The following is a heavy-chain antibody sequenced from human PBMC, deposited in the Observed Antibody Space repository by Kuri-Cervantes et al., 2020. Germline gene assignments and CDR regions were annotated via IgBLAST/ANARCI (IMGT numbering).Heavy chain of an antibody. CDR3: ARDNRGYSSAWFDP. V-gene: IGHV3-9*01. J-gene: IGHJ5*02. CDR1: GFTFDDYA. CDR2: ISWNSGSI. Sequence: GGSLRLSCAASGFTFDDYAMHWVRQAPGKGLEWVSGISWNSGSIGYADSVKGRFTISRDNAKNSLYLQMSSLRAEDTALYHCARDNRGYSSAWFDPWGQGTLVTVSS. D-gene: IGHD6-25*01.